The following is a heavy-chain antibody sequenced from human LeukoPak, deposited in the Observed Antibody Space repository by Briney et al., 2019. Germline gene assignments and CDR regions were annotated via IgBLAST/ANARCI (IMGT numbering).Heavy chain of an antibody. CDR1: GYTFSSYG. J-gene: IGHJ5*02. V-gene: IGHV3-30*02. CDR2: IRYDGSNK. D-gene: IGHD6-19*01. Sequence: GGSLRLSCAASGYTFSSYGVHWVRQAPGKGLEWVAFIRYDGSNKYYADSVKGRFTISRDNSKNTLYLQMNSLRAEDTAVYYCATLEGIAVAGTGWFDPWGQGTLVTVSS. CDR3: ATLEGIAVAGTGWFDP.